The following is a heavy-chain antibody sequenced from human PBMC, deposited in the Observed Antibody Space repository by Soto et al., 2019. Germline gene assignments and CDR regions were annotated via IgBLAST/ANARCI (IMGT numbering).Heavy chain of an antibody. CDR3: ARHVRATPNIDY. CDR1: GGSISSYY. CDR2: IYYSGST. V-gene: IGHV4-59*08. J-gene: IGHJ4*02. Sequence: SETLSLTCTVSGGSISSYYWSWIRQPPGKGLEWTGYIYYSGSTKYNPSLKSRVTISVDTSKNQFSLKLSSVTAADTAVYYCARHVRATPNIDYWGQGTLVTVSS.